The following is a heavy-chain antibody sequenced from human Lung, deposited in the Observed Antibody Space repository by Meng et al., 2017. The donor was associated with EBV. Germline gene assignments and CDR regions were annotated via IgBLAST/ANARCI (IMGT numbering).Heavy chain of an antibody. CDR2: INSTGST. Sequence: QEHLNQAGAGLLKPSETLSLTCAVYGGYLSTYYWSWIRQPPGKGLEWIGEINSTGSTNYNPSLRSRLTVSMDTSKNRFSLKLSSVTAADTAVYYCARLYRGGWYLWGRGTLVTVSS. CDR1: GGYLSTYY. J-gene: IGHJ4*02. D-gene: IGHD6-19*01. CDR3: ARLYRGGWYL. V-gene: IGHV4-34*01.